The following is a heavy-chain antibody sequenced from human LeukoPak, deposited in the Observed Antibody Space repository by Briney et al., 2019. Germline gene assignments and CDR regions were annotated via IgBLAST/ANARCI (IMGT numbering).Heavy chain of an antibody. V-gene: IGHV3-21*01. Sequence: GESLRLSCAASGFTFSSYSMNWVRQAPGKGLEWVSSISSSSSYIYYADSVEGRFTISRDNAKNSLYLQMNSLRAEDTAVYYCARDCSSTSCYYYYGMDVWGQGTTVTVSS. D-gene: IGHD2-2*01. CDR3: ARDCSSTSCYYYYGMDV. J-gene: IGHJ6*02. CDR2: ISSSSSYI. CDR1: GFTFSSYS.